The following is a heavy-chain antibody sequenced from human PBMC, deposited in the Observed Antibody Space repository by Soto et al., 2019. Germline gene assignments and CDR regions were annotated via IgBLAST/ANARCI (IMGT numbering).Heavy chain of an antibody. D-gene: IGHD3-3*01. CDR3: AYYSAVLDFGLVTPPFDF. J-gene: IGHJ4*02. CDR1: GFTFGGFA. CDR2: IGGLVSTA. V-gene: IGHV3-23*01. Sequence: GGSLRLSCAASGFTFGGFAMSWVRQSPGRXLEWVSTIGGLVSTAFYADSVRGRFTISRDNSNNILYLQMNSLRVEDTAAYYSAYYSAVLDFGLVTPPFDFWGQGTMVTVSS.